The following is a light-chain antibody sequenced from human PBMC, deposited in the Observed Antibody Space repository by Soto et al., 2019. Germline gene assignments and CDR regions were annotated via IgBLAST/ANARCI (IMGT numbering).Light chain of an antibody. CDR1: QSLVYSNGYTY. CDR2: KVS. Sequence: DVVMTQSPLSLPVTLGQPASISCRSSQSLVYSNGYTYLNWFQQRPGRSPRRLIYKVSNRDSGVPARFSGSGSGTDFALKISRVEAEDVGVYYCMQGTHWPITFGQGTRLE. J-gene: IGKJ5*01. CDR3: MQGTHWPIT. V-gene: IGKV2-30*01.